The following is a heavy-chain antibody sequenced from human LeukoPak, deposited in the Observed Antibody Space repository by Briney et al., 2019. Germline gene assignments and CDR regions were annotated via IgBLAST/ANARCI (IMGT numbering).Heavy chain of an antibody. D-gene: IGHD1-26*01. Sequence: SETLSLTCTVSGGSISISNYYWGWIRQPPGRGLEWIGSSSYSGTYYNPSLKSRLTISVDTSKNHFSLNLRSVTAADTAVYYCARRTSYPVGAIDYWGQGTLVTVSS. V-gene: IGHV4-39*01. CDR1: GGSISISNYY. CDR2: SSYSGT. CDR3: ARRTSYPVGAIDY. J-gene: IGHJ4*02.